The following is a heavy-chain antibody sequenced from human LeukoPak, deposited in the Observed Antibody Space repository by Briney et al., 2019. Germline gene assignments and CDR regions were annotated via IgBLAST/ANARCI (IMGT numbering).Heavy chain of an antibody. V-gene: IGHV1-46*01. CDR2: IDPSGDST. CDR1: GYTFTSYY. J-gene: IGHJ4*02. CDR3: ARDHFGSSGYYFVG. Sequence: ASVKVSCKASGYTFTSYYMHWVRQAPGQGLEWMGIIDPSGDSTIYTQKFQGRVTMTRDMSTSTVYMELSSLRSEDTAVYYCARDHFGSSGYYFVGWGQGTLVTVSS. D-gene: IGHD3-3*01.